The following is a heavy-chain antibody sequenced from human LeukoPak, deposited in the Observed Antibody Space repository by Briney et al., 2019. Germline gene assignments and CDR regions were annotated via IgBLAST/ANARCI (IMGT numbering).Heavy chain of an antibody. Sequence: GGSLRLSCAASGFTLYAFAMHWVRHAPGKGGECVSLIDKDGPKPYYADSVKGRFTISRDNSKNSLYLQMNSLRTEDTALYYCATWAFYHSLDVWGRGATVIVSS. CDR2: IDKDGPKP. CDR1: GFTLYAFA. J-gene: IGHJ6*02. V-gene: IGHV3-43*02. CDR3: ATWAFYHSLDV. D-gene: IGHD1-26*01.